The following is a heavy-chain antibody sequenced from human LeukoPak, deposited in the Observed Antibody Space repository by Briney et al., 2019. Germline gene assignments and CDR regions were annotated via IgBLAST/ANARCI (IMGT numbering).Heavy chain of an antibody. V-gene: IGHV4-61*08. CDR2: IYYSGST. Sequence: SETLSLTCTVSGGSISSGGYYWSWIRQHPGKGLEWIGYIYYSGSTNYNPSLKSRVTISVDTSKNQFSLKLSSVTAADTAVYYCAREAGIAARNWFDPWGQGTLVTVSS. CDR3: AREAGIAARNWFDP. CDR1: GGSISSGGYY. J-gene: IGHJ5*02. D-gene: IGHD6-13*01.